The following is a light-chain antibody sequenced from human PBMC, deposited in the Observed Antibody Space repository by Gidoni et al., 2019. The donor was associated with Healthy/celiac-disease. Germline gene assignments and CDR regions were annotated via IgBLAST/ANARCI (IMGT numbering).Light chain of an antibody. V-gene: IGKV3-20*01. Sequence: EIVLTQSPGTLSLSPGERATLSCRASQSVSSSYLAWYQQKPGQAPRLLIYVASSRATGIPDRFSGSGSGTDFTLTISRLEPEDFAVYYCQQYGSSPPVTFGQGTKVEIK. CDR1: QSVSSSY. J-gene: IGKJ1*01. CDR3: QQYGSSPPVT. CDR2: VAS.